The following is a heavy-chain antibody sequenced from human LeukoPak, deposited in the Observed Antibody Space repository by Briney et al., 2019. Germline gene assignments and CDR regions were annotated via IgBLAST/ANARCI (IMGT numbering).Heavy chain of an antibody. J-gene: IGHJ4*02. Sequence: PSETLSLTCTVSGASITSYYWTWIRQPAGKGLEWIGRTYSSGSTNYNPSLESRVTMSIDTSKNQVSLGLNSVTAADTAVYYCARGSSGYYYGWGQGTLVTVSS. D-gene: IGHD3-22*01. CDR3: ARGSSGYYYG. CDR1: GASITSYY. V-gene: IGHV4-4*07. CDR2: TYSSGST.